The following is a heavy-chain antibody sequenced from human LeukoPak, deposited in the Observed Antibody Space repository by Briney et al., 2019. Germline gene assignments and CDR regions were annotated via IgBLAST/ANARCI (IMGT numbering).Heavy chain of an antibody. CDR1: GFTFDDYA. D-gene: IGHD2-2*01. CDR3: AKGGYCSSTSCYLDY. Sequence: GGSLRLSSAASGFTFDDYAMHWVRQAPGKGLEWVSGISWNSGSIGYADSVKGRFTISRDNAKNSLYLQMNSLRAEDMALYYCAKGGYCSSTSCYLDYWGQGTLVTVSS. J-gene: IGHJ4*02. V-gene: IGHV3-9*03. CDR2: ISWNSGSI.